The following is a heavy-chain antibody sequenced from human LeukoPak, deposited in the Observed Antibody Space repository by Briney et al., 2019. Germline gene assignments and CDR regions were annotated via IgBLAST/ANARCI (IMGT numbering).Heavy chain of an antibody. CDR2: IFPSGGGI. V-gene: IGHV3-23*01. J-gene: IGHJ4*02. CDR3: ATYRQVLLPFES. D-gene: IGHD2/OR15-2a*01. CDR1: GFTFSTFA. Sequence: GGSLRLSCEASGFTFSTFAMIWVRQPPGKGLEWVSSIFPSGGGIHYADSVRGRFTISRDNSKSTLSLQMNSLRAEDTAIYYCATYRQVLLPFESWGQGTLVTVSS.